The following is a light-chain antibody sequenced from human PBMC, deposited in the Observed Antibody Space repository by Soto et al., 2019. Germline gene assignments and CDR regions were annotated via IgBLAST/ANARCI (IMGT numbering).Light chain of an antibody. CDR1: QTISSW. J-gene: IGKJ1*01. CDR2: KAS. Sequence: DIQMTHSPSTLSGSVGSRVTITLAASQTISSWLAWYQQKPGKAPKLLIYKASTLKSGVPSRFSGSGSGTEFTLTISSLQPDDFATYYCQHYNSYSEAFGQGTKVDIK. CDR3: QHYNSYSEA. V-gene: IGKV1-5*03.